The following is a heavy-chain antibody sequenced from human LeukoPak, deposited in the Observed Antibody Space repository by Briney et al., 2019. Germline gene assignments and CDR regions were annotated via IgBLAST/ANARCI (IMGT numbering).Heavy chain of an antibody. CDR3: TRDRSRAEDD. J-gene: IGHJ4*02. Sequence: GGSLRLSCAASGFTFSDYYMSWIRQAPGKGLEWVANINQGGSDKYYVDSVKGRFTISRDNANNLLYLQMNSLRGEDTAVYYCTRDRSRAEDDWGQGTLVTASS. D-gene: IGHD1-14*01. V-gene: IGHV3-7*01. CDR2: INQGGSDK. CDR1: GFTFSDYY.